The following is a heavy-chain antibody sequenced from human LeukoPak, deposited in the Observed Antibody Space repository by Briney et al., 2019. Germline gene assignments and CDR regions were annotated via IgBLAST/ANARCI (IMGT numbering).Heavy chain of an antibody. Sequence: GGSLTLSCAASGFTFSSYGMHWVRQAPGKGLEWVAVIWYDGSNKYYADPVKGRFTISRDNSKNTLYPQMNSLRAEDTAVYYCAREKMTTVTHDAFDIWGQGTMVTVSS. CDR1: GFTFSSYG. CDR2: IWYDGSNK. J-gene: IGHJ3*02. V-gene: IGHV3-33*01. D-gene: IGHD4-17*01. CDR3: AREKMTTVTHDAFDI.